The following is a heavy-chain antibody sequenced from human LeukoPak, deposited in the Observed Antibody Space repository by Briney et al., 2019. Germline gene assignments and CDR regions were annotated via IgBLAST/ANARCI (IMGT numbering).Heavy chain of an antibody. CDR3: AKAPSPTISG. CDR1: GFTFSSYG. CDR2: ISYDGSNK. D-gene: IGHD3-3*01. J-gene: IGHJ4*02. Sequence: GRSLRLSCAASGFTFSSYGMHWVRRAPGKGLEWVAVISYDGSNKYYADSVKGRFTISRDNSKNTLYLQMNSLRAEDTAVYYCAKAPSPTISGWGQGTLVTVSS. V-gene: IGHV3-30*18.